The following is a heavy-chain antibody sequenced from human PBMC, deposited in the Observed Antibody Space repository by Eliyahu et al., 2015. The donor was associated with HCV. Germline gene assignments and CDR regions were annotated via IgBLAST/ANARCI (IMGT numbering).Heavy chain of an antibody. D-gene: IGHD1-1*01. CDR2: LSGNGGST. CDR1: GFSFNNFA. CDR3: VKGFASGNDLDS. V-gene: IGHV3-64D*06. Sequence: EVQLVESGGGLVQPGGSLRLXCSAXGFSFNNFAMHWVRQAPEKGLEYLSALSGNGGSTYHADSVKGRFTISRDNSKNTLYLQMRSLRTDDTAVYYCVKGFASGNDLDSWGQGTLVTVSS. J-gene: IGHJ4*02.